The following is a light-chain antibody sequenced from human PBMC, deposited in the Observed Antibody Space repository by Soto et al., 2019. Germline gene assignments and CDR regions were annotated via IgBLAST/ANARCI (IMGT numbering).Light chain of an antibody. CDR1: QSVSSY. CDR3: HQRSNWPPLT. J-gene: IGKJ4*01. CDR2: DAS. V-gene: IGKV3-11*01. Sequence: EIVLTQSPATLSLSPGERATLSCRASQSVSSYFAWYQQRPGQAPRLVIYDASRRATGIPPRFSGSGSGSDFTLNMSSLEPDDFAVYYCHQRSNWPPLTFGGGTKVEIK.